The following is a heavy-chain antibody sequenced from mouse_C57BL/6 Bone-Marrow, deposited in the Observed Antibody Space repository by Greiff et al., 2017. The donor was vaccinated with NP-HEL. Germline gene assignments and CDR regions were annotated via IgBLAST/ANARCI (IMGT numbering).Heavy chain of an antibody. D-gene: IGHD1-3*01. CDR1: GYTFTSYW. Sequence: QVQLQQPGAELVKPGASVKLSCKASGYTFTSYWMHWVKQRPGRGLEWIGRIDPNSGGTKYNEKFKSKATLTVDKPSSTAYMQISSLTSEDSAVYYCARDKDRCDFGAMDYWGQGTSVTVSS. J-gene: IGHJ4*01. CDR2: IDPNSGGT. V-gene: IGHV1-72*01. CDR3: ARDKDRCDFGAMDY.